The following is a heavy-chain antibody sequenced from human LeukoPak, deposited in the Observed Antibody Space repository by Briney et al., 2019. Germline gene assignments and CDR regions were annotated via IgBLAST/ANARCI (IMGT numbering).Heavy chain of an antibody. J-gene: IGHJ4*02. CDR1: GYTLTELS. CDR2: FDPEDGET. V-gene: IGHV1-24*01. Sequence: ASVKVSCKVSGYTLTELSMHWVRQAPGKGLEWMGGFDPEDGETIYAQKFQGRVTMTEDTSTDTAYMELSSLRSGDTAVYYCAGQCSGGSCYGFSSGSFDYWGQGTLVTVSS. D-gene: IGHD2-15*01. CDR3: AGQCSGGSCYGFSSGSFDY.